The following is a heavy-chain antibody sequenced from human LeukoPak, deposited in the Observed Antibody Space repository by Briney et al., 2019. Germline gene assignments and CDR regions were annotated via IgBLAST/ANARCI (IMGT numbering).Heavy chain of an antibody. CDR2: FDPEDGET. Sequence: ASVTVSFTVSGYTLTELSMHWVRQAPGKGLEWMGGFDPEDGETIYAQKFQGRVTMTEDTSTDTAYMELSSLRSEDTAVYYCATEDYYDSSGFDYWGQGTLVTVSS. J-gene: IGHJ4*02. V-gene: IGHV1-24*01. CDR1: GYTLTELS. D-gene: IGHD3-22*01. CDR3: ATEDYYDSSGFDY.